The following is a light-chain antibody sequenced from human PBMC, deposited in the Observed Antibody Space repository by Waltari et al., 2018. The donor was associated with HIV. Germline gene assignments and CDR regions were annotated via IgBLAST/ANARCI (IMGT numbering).Light chain of an antibody. J-gene: IGLJ3*02. V-gene: IGLV8-61*01. CDR2: STN. CDR1: SGSVSTRYY. Sequence: QIVVTQEPSFSVSPGGRVTLNCGLSSGSVSTRYYPSCYQQTPGQAPRTIIYSTNPRSAVVAVLFSGSILKNKAALTITAAQADDESYYYSVLYMSSSNSVFGGGTKLTVL. CDR3: VLYMSSSNSV.